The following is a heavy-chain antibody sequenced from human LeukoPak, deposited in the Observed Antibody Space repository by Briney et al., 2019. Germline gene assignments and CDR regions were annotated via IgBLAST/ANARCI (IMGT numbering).Heavy chain of an antibody. D-gene: IGHD6-13*01. CDR3: ARSWAHYDY. CDR2: IKEDGSEK. CDR1: GFSLSNYW. Sequence: PGGSLRLSCAASGFSLSNYWMSWVRQAPGKGLEWVADIKEDGSEKYYVDSMKGRFTISRDNAKNSLYLQLNNLRVDDTAAYYCARSWAHYDYWGQGTLVTVSS. J-gene: IGHJ4*02. V-gene: IGHV3-7*01.